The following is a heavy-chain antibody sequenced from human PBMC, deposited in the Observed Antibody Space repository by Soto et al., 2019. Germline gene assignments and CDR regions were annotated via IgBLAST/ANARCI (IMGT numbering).Heavy chain of an antibody. J-gene: IGHJ5*02. CDR2: IIPILGIA. CDR1: GGTFSSYT. Sequence: QVQLVQSGAEVKKPGSSVKVSCKASGGTFSSYTISWVRQAPGQGLEWMGRIIPILGIANYAQKFQCRVTITADKSTSTAYMELSSLSSEDTAVYYGARDHQPAAMVWLDPWGQGTLVNVSS. CDR3: ARDHQPAAMVWLDP. D-gene: IGHD2-2*01. V-gene: IGHV1-69*08.